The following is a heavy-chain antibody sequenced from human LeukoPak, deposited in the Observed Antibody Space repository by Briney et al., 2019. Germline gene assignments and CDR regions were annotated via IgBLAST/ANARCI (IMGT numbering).Heavy chain of an antibody. Sequence: SETLSLTCTVSGGSINSYYWSWIRQPPGKGLEWIGYIYYSGSTNYNPSLKSRVTISVDTSKNQFSLKLSSVTAADTAVYYCARHTGSSWYVYFDYWGQGTLVTVSS. CDR3: ARHTGSSWYVYFDY. D-gene: IGHD6-13*01. CDR1: GGSINSYY. J-gene: IGHJ4*02. CDR2: IYYSGST. V-gene: IGHV4-59*08.